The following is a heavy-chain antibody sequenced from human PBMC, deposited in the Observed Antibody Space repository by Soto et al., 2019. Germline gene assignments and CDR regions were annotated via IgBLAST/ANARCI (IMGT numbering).Heavy chain of an antibody. J-gene: IGHJ4*02. D-gene: IGHD2-2*01. Sequence: EVQLLESGGDLVQPGGSLRLSCAASGFTFTNYLMTWVRQAPGKGLEWVSSIDKSGGDTYYADSVKGRFTISGDNSKNTLYLQMNGLRAEDTALYYCAKDTYSRSWYFWGQGTLVTVSS. CDR2: IDKSGGDT. V-gene: IGHV3-23*05. CDR1: GFTFTNYL. CDR3: AKDTYSRSWYF.